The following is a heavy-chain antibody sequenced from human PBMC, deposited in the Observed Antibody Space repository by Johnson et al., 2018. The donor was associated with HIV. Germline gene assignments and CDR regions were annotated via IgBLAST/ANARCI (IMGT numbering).Heavy chain of an antibody. CDR1: GFTFGDYA. D-gene: IGHD3-3*01. J-gene: IGHJ3*02. V-gene: IGHV3-49*04. Sequence: VQLVESGGGLVQPGRSLRLSCTASGFTFGDYAMNWVRQAPGKGLEWVGFIRSKAYGGTREYAASVKGRFTISRDDSKSIAHLQMNSLKTEDTAVYYCTRGGITIFGVKGAFDIWGQGTMVTVSS. CDR2: IRSKAYGGTR. CDR3: TRGGITIFGVKGAFDI.